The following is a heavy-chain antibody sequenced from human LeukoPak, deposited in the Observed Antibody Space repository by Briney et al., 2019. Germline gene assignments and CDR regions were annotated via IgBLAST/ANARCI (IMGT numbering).Heavy chain of an antibody. V-gene: IGHV3-33*01. CDR1: GFTFSSYG. CDR3: ARDKDTASFDY. D-gene: IGHD5-18*01. Sequence: GGSLRLSCAASGFTFSSYGMHWVRQAPGKGLEWVAVIWYDGSNKYYADSVKGRFTISRDNSKNTLYLQMNSLRAEDTAVYYCARDKDTASFDYWGQGTLVTVSS. CDR2: IWYDGSNK. J-gene: IGHJ4*02.